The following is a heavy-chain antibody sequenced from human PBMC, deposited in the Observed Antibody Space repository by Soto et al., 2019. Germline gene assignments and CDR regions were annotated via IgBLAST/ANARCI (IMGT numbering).Heavy chain of an antibody. CDR3: ASSSSSAGGRRFDY. D-gene: IGHD2-15*01. CDR1: GFTFSNYG. V-gene: IGHV3-33*01. CDR2: IWYDGSNK. Sequence: GGSLRLSCAASGFTFSNYGMHWVRQAPGKGLEWVALIWYDGSNKYYADSVKGRFTISRDNSKNTLYLQMNSLRAEDTAVYYCASSSSSAGGRRFDYWGQGTLVTVSS. J-gene: IGHJ4*02.